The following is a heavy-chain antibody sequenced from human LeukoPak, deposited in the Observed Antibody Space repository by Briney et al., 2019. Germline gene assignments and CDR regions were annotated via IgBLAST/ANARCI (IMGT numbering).Heavy chain of an antibody. CDR1: GGTFSSYA. V-gene: IGHV1-69*05. D-gene: IGHD2-2*01. Sequence: SVKVSCKASGGTFSSYAISWVRQAPGQGLEWMGGIIPIFGTANYAQKFRGRVTITTDESTSTAYMELSSLRSEDTAVYYCARGGRYCSSTSCEREFDYWGQGTLVTVSS. CDR3: ARGGRYCSSTSCEREFDY. J-gene: IGHJ4*02. CDR2: IIPIFGTA.